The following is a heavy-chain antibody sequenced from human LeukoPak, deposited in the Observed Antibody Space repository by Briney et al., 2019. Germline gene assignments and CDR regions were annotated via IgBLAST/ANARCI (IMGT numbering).Heavy chain of an antibody. Sequence: PSETLSLTCAVYGXXXXGYYWSWIRQPXXXXXXXXXEINHSGSTNYNPSLKSRVTISVDTSKNQFSLKLSSVTAADTAVYYCARVGRTVPAAPNFDYWGQGTLVTVSS. D-gene: IGHD2-2*01. J-gene: IGHJ4*02. CDR3: ARVGRTVPAAPNFDY. V-gene: IGHV4-34*01. CDR2: INHSGST. CDR1: GXXXXGYY.